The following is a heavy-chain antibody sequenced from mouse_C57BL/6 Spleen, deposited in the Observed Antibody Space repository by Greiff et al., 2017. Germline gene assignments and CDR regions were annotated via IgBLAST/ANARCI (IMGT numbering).Heavy chain of an antibody. CDR3: ARSGDGYYAMDY. Sequence: VQLQQSGPVLVKPGASVKMSCKASGYTFTDYYMNWVKQSPGQSLEWIGVINPYNGGTSYNQKFKGKATLTVDKSSSTAYMELNSLTSEDSAVYYCARSGDGYYAMDYWGQGTSVTVSS. V-gene: IGHV1-19*01. D-gene: IGHD2-3*01. J-gene: IGHJ4*01. CDR2: INPYNGGT. CDR1: GYTFTDYY.